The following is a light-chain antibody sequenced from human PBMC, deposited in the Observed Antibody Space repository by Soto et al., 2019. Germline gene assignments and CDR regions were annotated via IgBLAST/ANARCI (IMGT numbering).Light chain of an antibody. J-gene: IGKJ1*01. CDR1: PSISNS. CDR3: QQRSNWPWT. V-gene: IGKV3-11*01. CDR2: DAS. Sequence: ETVLTQSPATLSLSPGERVTLSCRASPSISNSLAWYQQKAGQAPRLLIYDASNRATGIPARFSGSGSGTDFTLTITSLEPEDFAVYYCQQRSNWPWTFGQGTKVDIK.